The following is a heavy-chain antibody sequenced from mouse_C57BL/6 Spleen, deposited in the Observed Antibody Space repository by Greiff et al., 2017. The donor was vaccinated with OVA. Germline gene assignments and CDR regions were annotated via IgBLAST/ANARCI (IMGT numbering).Heavy chain of an antibody. CDR3: ARGLTTVVDYAMDY. CDR2: IYPGDGDT. CDR1: GYAFSSYW. D-gene: IGHD1-1*01. V-gene: IGHV1-80*01. Sequence: QVHVKQSGAELVKPGASVKISCKASGYAFSSYWMNWVKQRPGKGLEWIGQIYPGDGDTNYNGKFKGKATLTADKSSSTAYMQLSSLTSEDSAVYFCARGLTTVVDYAMDYWGQGTSVTVSS. J-gene: IGHJ4*01.